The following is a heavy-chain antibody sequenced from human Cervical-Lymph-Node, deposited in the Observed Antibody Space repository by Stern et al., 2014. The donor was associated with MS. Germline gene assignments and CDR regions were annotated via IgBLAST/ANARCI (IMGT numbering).Heavy chain of an antibody. CDR1: GGSISSGYW. V-gene: IGHV4-4*02. D-gene: IGHD4-23*01. CDR2: IYHMGST. Sequence: QLQESGPGLVKPSGTLSLTCAVSGGSISSGYWWSWVRQPPGKGLEWIGEIYHMGSTNYSPSLKSRVTISVDSSKNHFSLKMNAVNAADTAVYYCARNGGNYAFDYWGQGTLVAVSS. J-gene: IGHJ4*02. CDR3: ARNGGNYAFDY.